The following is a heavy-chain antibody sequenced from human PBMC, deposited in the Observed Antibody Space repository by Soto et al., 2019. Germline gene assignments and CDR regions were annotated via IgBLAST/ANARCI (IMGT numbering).Heavy chain of an antibody. CDR1: GGTFSSYA. J-gene: IGHJ6*02. D-gene: IGHD2-2*02. Sequence: GASVKVSCKASGGTFSSYAISWVRQAPGQGLEWMGGIIPIFGTANYAQKFQGRVTITADESTSTAYMELSSLRSEDTAVYYCARGLGCSSTSCYNPTDVYYYGMDVWGQGTTVTVSS. V-gene: IGHV1-69*13. CDR2: IIPIFGTA. CDR3: ARGLGCSSTSCYNPTDVYYYGMDV.